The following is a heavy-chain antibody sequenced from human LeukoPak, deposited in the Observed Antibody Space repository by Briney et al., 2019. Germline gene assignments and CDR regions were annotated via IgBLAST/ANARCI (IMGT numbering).Heavy chain of an antibody. J-gene: IGHJ3*02. CDR2: IYYSGST. Sequence: TSETLSLTCTVSGGSISSYYWSWLRQPPGKGLEWIGYIYYSGSTNYNPSLKSRVTISVDTSKNQFSLKLSSVTAADTAVYYCARVNRYYDILTGYYDDAFDIWGQGTMVTVSS. D-gene: IGHD3-9*01. CDR3: ARVNRYYDILTGYYDDAFDI. V-gene: IGHV4-59*01. CDR1: GGSISSYY.